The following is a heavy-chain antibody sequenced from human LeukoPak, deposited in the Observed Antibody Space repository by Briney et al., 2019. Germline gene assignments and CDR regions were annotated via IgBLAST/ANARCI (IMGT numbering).Heavy chain of an antibody. CDR3: ARWAAAVDY. V-gene: IGHV3-66*01. D-gene: IGHD6-13*01. Sequence: GGSLRLSCAASGFTVSSNYMSWVRQAPGKGLEWVSFIYSGGRTYYADSVKGRFTFSRDNSTNTLYLQMTSLRAEDTAVYYCARWAAAVDYWGQGTLVTVSS. CDR2: IYSGGRT. J-gene: IGHJ4*02. CDR1: GFTVSSNY.